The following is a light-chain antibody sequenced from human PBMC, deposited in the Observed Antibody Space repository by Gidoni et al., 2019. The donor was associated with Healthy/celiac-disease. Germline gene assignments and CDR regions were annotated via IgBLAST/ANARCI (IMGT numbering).Light chain of an antibody. CDR2: AAS. CDR1: QSISSY. J-gene: IGKJ2*01. Sequence: DIQMTQPPSSLSASVGDRVTITCRASQSISSYLNWYQQKPGQAPKRLIYAASSLQSGVPSRFGGSGSGTYFTLTISRLQPEYFATYYCQQCYSTPYTFGQGTKLEIK. V-gene: IGKV1-39*01. CDR3: QQCYSTPYT.